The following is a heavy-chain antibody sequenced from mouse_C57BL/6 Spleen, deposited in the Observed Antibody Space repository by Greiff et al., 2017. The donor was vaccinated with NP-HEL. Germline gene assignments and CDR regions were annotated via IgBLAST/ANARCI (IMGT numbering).Heavy chain of an antibody. Sequence: EVQLHQSGPELVKPGASVKISCKASGYTFTDYYMNWVKQSHGKSLEWIGDINPNNGGTSYNQKFKGKATLTVDKSSSTAYMELRSLTSEDSAVYYCARRVIRIDGSGYVPFAYWGQGTLVTVSA. CDR3: ARRVIRIDGSGYVPFAY. CDR1: GYTFTDYY. V-gene: IGHV1-26*01. J-gene: IGHJ3*01. CDR2: INPNNGGT. D-gene: IGHD3-2*02.